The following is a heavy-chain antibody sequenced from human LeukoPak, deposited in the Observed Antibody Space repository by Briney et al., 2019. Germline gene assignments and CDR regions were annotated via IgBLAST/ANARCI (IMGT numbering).Heavy chain of an antibody. CDR1: GYTFTGYY. J-gene: IGHJ5*02. V-gene: IGHV1-2*02. CDR2: INPNSGGT. Sequence: VASVKVSCKASGYTFTGYYMHWVRQAPGQGLEWMGWINPNSGGTNYAQKFQGRVTMTRDTSISTAYMELSRLRSDDTAVYYCARASCEVVGSCYKENWFDPWGQGTLVTVSS. CDR3: ARASCEVVGSCYKENWFDP. D-gene: IGHD2-15*01.